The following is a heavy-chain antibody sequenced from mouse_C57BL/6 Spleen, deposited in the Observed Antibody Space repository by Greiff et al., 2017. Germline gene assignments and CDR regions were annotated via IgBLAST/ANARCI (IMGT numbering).Heavy chain of an antibody. Sequence: QVQLQQPGAELVRPGSSVKLSCKASGYTFTSYWMHWVKQSPVQGLEWIGNIDPSDSETPYNQRFKDKATLTLYKSSSTAYMQLGSLTSEDSAVYYGVGGGNYLYDYAMDYWGQGTSVTVSS. D-gene: IGHD2-1*01. J-gene: IGHJ4*01. CDR3: VGGGNYLYDYAMDY. CDR2: IDPSDSET. CDR1: GYTFTSYW. V-gene: IGHV1-52*01.